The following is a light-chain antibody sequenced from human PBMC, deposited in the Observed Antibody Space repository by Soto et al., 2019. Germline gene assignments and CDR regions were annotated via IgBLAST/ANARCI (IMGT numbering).Light chain of an antibody. CDR3: SSYTSSSTLSVV. V-gene: IGLV2-14*03. CDR1: SSDVGGFNY. J-gene: IGLJ2*01. CDR2: DVS. Sequence: QLVLTQPASVSGSPGQSITISCTGTSSDVGGFNYVSWYQHHPGKAPQLMIYDVSNRPSGVSNRFSGSKSGNTASLTISGLQAEDEADYYCSSYTSSSTLSVVFGGGTKLTVL.